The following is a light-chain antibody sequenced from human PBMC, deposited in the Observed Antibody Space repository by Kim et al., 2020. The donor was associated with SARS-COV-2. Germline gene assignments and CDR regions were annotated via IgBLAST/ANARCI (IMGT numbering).Light chain of an antibody. CDR1: TLRSNY. CDR2: VTN. J-gene: IGLJ2*01. CDR3: NSRDSSGDHVV. V-gene: IGLV3-19*01. Sequence: SSELTQDPAVSVALGQTVRITCQGDTLRSNYANWNQQKPGQAPILVIYVTNKRPSGIPDRFSGSSSGNTATLTITGAQAEDEAEYYCNSRDSSGDHVVFG.